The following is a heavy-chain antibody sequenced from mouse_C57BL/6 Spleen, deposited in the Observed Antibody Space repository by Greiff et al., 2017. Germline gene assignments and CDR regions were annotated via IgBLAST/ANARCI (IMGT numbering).Heavy chain of an antibody. CDR1: GYTFTSYW. CDR2: IYPGSGST. V-gene: IGHV1-55*01. J-gene: IGHJ1*03. CDR3: ARWGTTVVAHWYFDV. Sequence: QVQLKQPGAELVKPGASVKMSCKASGYTFTSYWITWVKQRPGQGLEWIGDIYPGSGSTNYNEKFKSKATLTVETSSSTSYMQLSSLTSEDSAVYYCARWGTTVVAHWYFDVWGTGTTVTVSS. D-gene: IGHD1-1*01.